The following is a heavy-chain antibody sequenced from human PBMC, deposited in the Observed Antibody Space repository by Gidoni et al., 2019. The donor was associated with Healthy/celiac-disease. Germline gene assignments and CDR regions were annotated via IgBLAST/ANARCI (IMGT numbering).Heavy chain of an antibody. CDR1: AASISRSSYY. V-gene: IGHV4-39*01. Sequence: QLQLQESGPGLVKPSETLSLTCTVPAASISRSSYYWGWIRQPPGKGLEWIGSIYYSGSTYYNPSLKSRVTISVDTSKNQFSLKLSSVTAADTAVYYCANVLGYSSSTAPPNWGQGTLVTVSS. CDR2: IYYSGST. J-gene: IGHJ4*02. D-gene: IGHD6-13*01. CDR3: ANVLGYSSSTAPPN.